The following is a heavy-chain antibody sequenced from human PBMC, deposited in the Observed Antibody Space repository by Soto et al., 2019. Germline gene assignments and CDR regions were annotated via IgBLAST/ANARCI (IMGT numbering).Heavy chain of an antibody. Sequence: ASVKVSCKASRYTFTAYFIHWVRQAPGQGLEWMGWINPNNGDTGYAEKFLGRLTMTRDTSINTAYMELNRLRSDDTAVYYCARESYNWNYDYWGQGSLVTVSS. CDR1: RYTFTAYF. CDR2: INPNNGDT. V-gene: IGHV1-2*02. J-gene: IGHJ4*02. CDR3: ARESYNWNYDY. D-gene: IGHD1-20*01.